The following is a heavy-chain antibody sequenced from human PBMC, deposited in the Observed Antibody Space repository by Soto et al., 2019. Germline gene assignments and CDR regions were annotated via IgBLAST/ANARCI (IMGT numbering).Heavy chain of an antibody. D-gene: IGHD2-21*01. V-gene: IGHV3-53*04. CDR3: ARKTDSIPSACDV. CDR2: IYSGGDT. J-gene: IGHJ6*04. CDR1: GFAVRHNY. Sequence: EVQLVECGGGLVQPGGSLRLSCTASGFAVRHNYMTWVRQAPGKGLEWVSLIYSGGDTAYADSVKGRFTISRHTSQNTLYLQMNSLRAEDTAVYYCARKTDSIPSACDVWGKGTAVTVSS.